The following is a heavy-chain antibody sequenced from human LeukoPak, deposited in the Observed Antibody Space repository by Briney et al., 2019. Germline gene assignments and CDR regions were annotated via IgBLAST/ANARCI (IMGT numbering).Heavy chain of an antibody. CDR2: IYTSGST. Sequence: SQTLSLTCTVSGGSISSGSYYWSWIRQPAGKGLEWIGRIYTSGSTNYNPSLKSRVTISVDTSKNQFSLKLSSVTAADTAVYYCARQYYYDSSGYYLRYFDLWGRGTLVTVSS. D-gene: IGHD3-22*01. J-gene: IGHJ2*01. V-gene: IGHV4-61*02. CDR3: ARQYYYDSSGYYLRYFDL. CDR1: GGSISSGSYY.